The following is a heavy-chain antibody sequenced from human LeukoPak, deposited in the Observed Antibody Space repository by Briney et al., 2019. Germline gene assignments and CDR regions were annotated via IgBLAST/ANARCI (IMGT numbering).Heavy chain of an antibody. D-gene: IGHD3-22*01. J-gene: IGHJ6*02. Sequence: PGGSLRLSCAASGFTVSSNYMSWLRQAPGKGREWVSVMYSGGSTYYADSVKGRFTISRDNSKTPLYLKMNSLTAEDTAVYYCARDMIDLYYYYGMDVWGQGTTVTVSS. V-gene: IGHV3-66*01. CDR2: MYSGGST. CDR3: ARDMIDLYYYYGMDV. CDR1: GFTVSSNY.